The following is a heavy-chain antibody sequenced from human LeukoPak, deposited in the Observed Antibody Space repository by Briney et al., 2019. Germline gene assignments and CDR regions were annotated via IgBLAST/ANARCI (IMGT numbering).Heavy chain of an antibody. CDR3: ARVGACTTTSCAIDY. CDR1: GGSISSSTIF. J-gene: IGHJ4*02. CDR2: IYYSGST. V-gene: IGHV4-39*07. Sequence: SETLSLTCAVSGGSISSSTIFWVWIRQPPGRGLEWIGNIYYSGSTYYNPSLNSRVTISLDTSKNQFSLKLSSVTAADTAVYYCARVGACTTTSCAIDYWGQGTLVTVSS. D-gene: IGHD2-2*01.